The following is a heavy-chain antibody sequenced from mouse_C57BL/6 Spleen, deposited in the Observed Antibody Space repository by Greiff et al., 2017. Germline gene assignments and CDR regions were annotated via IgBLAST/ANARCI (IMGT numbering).Heavy chain of an antibody. CDR3: ARWGFVTTVAYYFDY. CDR2: IDPSDSYT. V-gene: IGHV1-69*01. J-gene: IGHJ2*01. CDR1: GYTFTSYW. D-gene: IGHD1-1*01. Sequence: QVQLQQPGAELVMPGASVKLSCKASGYTFTSYWMHWVKQRPGQGLEWIGEIDPSDSYTNYNQKFKGKSTLTVDKSSSTAYMQLSSLTSEDSAVYYCARWGFVTTVAYYFDYWGQGTTLTVSS.